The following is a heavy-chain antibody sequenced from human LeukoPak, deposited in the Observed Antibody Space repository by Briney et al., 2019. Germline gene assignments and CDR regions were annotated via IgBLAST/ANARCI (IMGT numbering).Heavy chain of an antibody. CDR2: IWHDGSRR. J-gene: IGHJ4*02. CDR1: GFIFSSHG. CDR3: ARDGGQYLLDY. D-gene: IGHD2-15*01. Sequence: QSGGSLRLSCAASGFIFSSHGFHWVRQAPGKGLEGVAVIWHDGSRRYYGDSVKGRFTISRDDSRNTLFLQMSSLRPEDTAVYYCARDGGQYLLDYWGQGTLVTVPS. V-gene: IGHV3-33*01.